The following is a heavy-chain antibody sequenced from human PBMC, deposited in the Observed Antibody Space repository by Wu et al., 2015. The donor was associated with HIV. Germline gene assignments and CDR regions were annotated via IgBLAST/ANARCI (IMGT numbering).Heavy chain of an antibody. Sequence: QVQLVQSGAEVKKPGASVKVSCKVSGYTLTELSMHWVRQAPGKGLEWMGGFDPEDGETIYAQKFQGRVTMTEDTSTDTAYMELSSLRSEDTAVYYCASSRPGAAGTRYYYYYYMDVWGKGTTVTVSS. CDR2: FDPEDGET. CDR3: ASSRPGAAGTRYYYYYYMDV. CDR1: GYTLTELS. D-gene: IGHD6-13*01. J-gene: IGHJ6*03. V-gene: IGHV1-24*01.